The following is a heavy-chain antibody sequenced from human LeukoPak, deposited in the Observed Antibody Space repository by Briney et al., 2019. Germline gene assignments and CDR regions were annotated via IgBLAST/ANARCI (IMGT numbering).Heavy chain of an antibody. Sequence: ASVKVSCKASGYTFTGYYMHWVRQAPGQGLEWMGWISVYNDNRKYAQNFQGRLTMTTDTFTSTAYMELRSLRSDDTAVYYCARDTGYGDYVGDHWGQGTLVTVSS. CDR3: ARDTGYGDYVGDH. CDR2: ISVYNDNR. CDR1: GYTFTGYY. J-gene: IGHJ4*02. V-gene: IGHV1-18*04. D-gene: IGHD4-17*01.